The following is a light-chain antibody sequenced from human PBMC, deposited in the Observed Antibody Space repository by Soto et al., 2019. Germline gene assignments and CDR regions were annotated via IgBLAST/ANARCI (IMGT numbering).Light chain of an antibody. Sequence: DIQMTQSPSSPSASVGDRVTITCRASQSISSYLNWYQQKPGKAPKLLIYAASSLQSGVPSRFSGSGSGTDFTLTISSLQPEDFATYYCQQSYRTPLPFGQGTKVDIK. CDR1: QSISSY. CDR2: AAS. CDR3: QQSYRTPLP. V-gene: IGKV1-39*01. J-gene: IGKJ1*01.